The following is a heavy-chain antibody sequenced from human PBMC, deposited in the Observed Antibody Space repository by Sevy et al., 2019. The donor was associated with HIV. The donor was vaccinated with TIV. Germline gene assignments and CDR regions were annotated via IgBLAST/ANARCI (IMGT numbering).Heavy chain of an antibody. V-gene: IGHV3-30*02. Sequence: GGSLRLSCAASGFILGDHGMHWVRQAPGKGLEWVAFIRIDGSDRYYAYSVKGRFTISRDNSKNTLYLQMNSLRAEDTAVYYCAKVPSSGWNYLLDYWGQGLLVTVSS. CDR2: IRIDGSDR. D-gene: IGHD1-7*01. CDR1: GFILGDHG. CDR3: AKVPSSGWNYLLDY. J-gene: IGHJ4*02.